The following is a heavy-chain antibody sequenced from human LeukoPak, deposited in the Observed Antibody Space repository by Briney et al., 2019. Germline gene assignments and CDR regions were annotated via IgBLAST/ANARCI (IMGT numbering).Heavy chain of an antibody. CDR2: IYSGGST. J-gene: IGHJ4*02. CDR3: AAHSGSRYFDY. D-gene: IGHD1-26*01. CDR1: GFTVSSNY. Sequence: PGGSLRLSCAASGFTVSSNYMTWVRQAPGKGLEWVSVIYSGGSTNYADSVKGRFTISRDNSKNTLYLQMSSLRAEDTAVYYCAAHSGSRYFDYWGQGTLVTVSS. V-gene: IGHV3-53*05.